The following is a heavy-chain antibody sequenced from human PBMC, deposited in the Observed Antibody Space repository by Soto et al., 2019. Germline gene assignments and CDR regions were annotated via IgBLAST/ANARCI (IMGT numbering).Heavy chain of an antibody. J-gene: IGHJ6*02. CDR3: ARHKLEYQLLSPYYYYGMDV. Sequence: GGAPKISCKGSGYSFTSYLIGWVRQMPGKGLEWMWIIYPGDSDHRYSPSFQGPLTISADKSISTAYLQWSSMKASDTAMYYCARHKLEYQLLSPYYYYGMDVWGQGTTVTVSS. V-gene: IGHV5-51*01. CDR2: IYPGDSDH. D-gene: IGHD2-2*01. CDR1: GYSFTSYL.